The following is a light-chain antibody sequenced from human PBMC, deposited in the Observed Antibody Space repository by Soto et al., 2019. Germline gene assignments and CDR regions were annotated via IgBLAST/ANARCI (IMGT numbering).Light chain of an antibody. CDR2: GAS. V-gene: IGKV3-20*01. CDR3: QQYGRSPFT. J-gene: IGKJ3*01. Sequence: EILLTQSPGTLSVSPGETATLSCRASQSVSSNYVEWFQQKAGKAPRLLIYGASSRATGVPARFSASGSGTDFTLTISSLAPEDFEVYYCQQYGRSPFTFGPGTKVDIK. CDR1: QSVSSNY.